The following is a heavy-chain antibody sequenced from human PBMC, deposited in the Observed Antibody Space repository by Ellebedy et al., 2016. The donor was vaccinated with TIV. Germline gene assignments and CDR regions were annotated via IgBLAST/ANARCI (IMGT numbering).Heavy chain of an antibody. D-gene: IGHD1-26*01. CDR2: VTNGGDT. CDR1: GFTFGNYA. Sequence: GGSLRLXXAASGFTFGNYAMSWVRQTPGKGLEWVSAVTNGGDTYYSGSVQGRFTISRDNSKNTLYLQMNSLRAEDTAVYYCAKWVTWDRTRGGMDVWGQGTTVTVSS. V-gene: IGHV3-23*01. CDR3: AKWVTWDRTRGGMDV. J-gene: IGHJ6*02.